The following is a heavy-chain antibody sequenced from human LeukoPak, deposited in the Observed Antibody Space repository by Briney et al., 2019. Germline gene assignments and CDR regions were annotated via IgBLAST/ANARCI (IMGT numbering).Heavy chain of an antibody. CDR2: INHSGST. V-gene: IGHV4-34*01. CDR3: ARQKGRGNFDY. J-gene: IGHJ4*02. CDR1: GGSFSGYY. Sequence: ASETLSLTCAVYGGSFSGYYWSWIRQPPGKGLEWIGEINHSGSTNYNPSLKSRVTISVDTSKNQFSLKLSSVTAADTAVYYCARQKGRGNFDYWGQGTLVTVSS.